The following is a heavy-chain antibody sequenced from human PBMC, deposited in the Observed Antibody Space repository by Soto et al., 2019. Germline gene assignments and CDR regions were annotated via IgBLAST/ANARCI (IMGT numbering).Heavy chain of an antibody. CDR3: ARFTSTDFWSGSEYYGMDV. CDR1: GYTFTSYG. J-gene: IGHJ6*02. V-gene: IGHV1-18*01. Sequence: QVQLVQSGAEVKKPGASVKVSCKASGYTFTSYGIRWVRQAPGQGLEWMGWISAYNGNTNYAQKLQGRVTMTTDTSTSTADMELRSLRSDDTAVYYCARFTSTDFWSGSEYYGMDVWGQGTTVTVS. CDR2: ISAYNGNT. D-gene: IGHD3-3*01.